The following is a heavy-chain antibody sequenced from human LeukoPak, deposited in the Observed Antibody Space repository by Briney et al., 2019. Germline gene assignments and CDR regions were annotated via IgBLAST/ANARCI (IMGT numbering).Heavy chain of an antibody. CDR3: ARSAAAVRTTTRRGFDY. CDR2: MNPNSGNT. V-gene: IGHV1-8*01. CDR1: GYTFTSYD. D-gene: IGHD6-13*01. Sequence: ASVKVSCKASGYTFTSYDINWVRQATGQGLEWMGWMNPNSGNTGYAQKFQGRVTMTRNTSISTAYMELSSLRSEDTAVYYCARSAAAVRTTTRRGFDYWGQGTLVIVSS. J-gene: IGHJ4*02.